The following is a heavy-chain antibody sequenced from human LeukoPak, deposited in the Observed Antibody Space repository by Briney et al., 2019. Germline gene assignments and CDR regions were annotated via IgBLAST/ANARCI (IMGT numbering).Heavy chain of an antibody. CDR2: INHNGNVN. CDR1: GFTMSNYG. CDR3: ARGGGLDV. J-gene: IGHJ6*02. D-gene: IGHD3-16*01. V-gene: IGHV3-7*03. Sequence: GGSLRLSCAASGFTMSNYGVSWARQAPGKGLEWVASINHNGNVNYYVDSVKGRSTISRDNAKNSLYLQMSNLRAEDTAVYFCARGGGLDVWGQGATVTVSS.